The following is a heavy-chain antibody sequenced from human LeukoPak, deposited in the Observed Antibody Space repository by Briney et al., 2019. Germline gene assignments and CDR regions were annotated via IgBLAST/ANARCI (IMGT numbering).Heavy chain of an antibody. CDR2: FDREDGET. D-gene: IGHD3-22*01. Sequence: ASVKVSCKVSGYTLTELPMHWVRQAPGKGLEWMGGFDREDGETIYAQKLQDRVTMTEDTSTDTAYMDLSSLRSEDTAIYYCATGAGYYPYYFDYWGQGTLVTVSS. CDR3: ATGAGYYPYYFDY. J-gene: IGHJ4*02. V-gene: IGHV1-24*01. CDR1: GYTLTELP.